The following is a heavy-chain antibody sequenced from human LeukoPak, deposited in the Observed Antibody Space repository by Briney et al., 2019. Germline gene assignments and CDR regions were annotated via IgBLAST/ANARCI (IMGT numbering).Heavy chain of an antibody. J-gene: IGHJ4*02. CDR1: GFIVSNYC. Sequence: PGGSLRLSCAASGFIVSNYCMGWVRQAPGKGLEWVAYIKQDASVTYYVDSVRGRFSISRDNAKNSLFLQMNSLRAEDTAVYYCATDPSGPSDSSGWYYFDNWGQGTLVTVSS. D-gene: IGHD6-19*01. V-gene: IGHV3-7*01. CDR3: ATDPSGPSDSSGWYYFDN. CDR2: IKQDASVT.